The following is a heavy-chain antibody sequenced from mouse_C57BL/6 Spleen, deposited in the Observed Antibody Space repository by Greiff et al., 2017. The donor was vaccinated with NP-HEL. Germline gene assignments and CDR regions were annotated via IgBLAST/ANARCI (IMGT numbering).Heavy chain of an antibody. Sequence: VKLVESGAELVKPGASVKISCKASGYAFSSYWMNWVKQRPGKGLEWIGQIYPGDGDTNYNGKFKGKATLTADKSSSTAYMQLSSLTSEDSAVYFCARWDCDEGYAMDYWGQGTSVTVSS. J-gene: IGHJ4*01. CDR3: ARWDCDEGYAMDY. D-gene: IGHD4-1*01. CDR1: GYAFSSYW. CDR2: IYPGDGDT. V-gene: IGHV1-80*01.